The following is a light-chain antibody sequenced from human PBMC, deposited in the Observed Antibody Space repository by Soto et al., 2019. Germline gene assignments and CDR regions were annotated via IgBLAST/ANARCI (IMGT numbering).Light chain of an antibody. J-gene: IGKJ4*01. CDR1: QSIGSK. Sequence: EIVMTQSPATLSVSAGERATLSCRASQSIGSKLAWYQQRPGQAPRLLIYGASTRATGIPVRFSGSGSGTEFTLTITGLQSEDFAVYYCQEYNNWHPITFGGGTKVDIK. CDR2: GAS. V-gene: IGKV3-15*01. CDR3: QEYNNWHPIT.